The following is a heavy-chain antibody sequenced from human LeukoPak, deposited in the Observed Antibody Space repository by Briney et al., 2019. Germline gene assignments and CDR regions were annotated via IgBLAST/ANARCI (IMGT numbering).Heavy chain of an antibody. V-gene: IGHV1-18*01. CDR1: GHSFTSYG. J-gene: IGHJ4*02. CDR3: AREECSIGVCYPSGY. D-gene: IGHD2-8*01. CDR2: ISTYNANT. Sequence: AASVKVSCKASGHSFTSYGISWVRQAPGQGLEWMGWISTYNANTNYALKLQGRVTLTTDTSTSTAYMELKSLRSDDTAVYYCAREECSIGVCYPSGYWGQGTLVTVSS.